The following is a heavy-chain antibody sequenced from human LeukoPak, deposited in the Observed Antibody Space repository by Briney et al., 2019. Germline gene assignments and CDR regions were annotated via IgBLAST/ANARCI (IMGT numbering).Heavy chain of an antibody. CDR1: GGSFRSYY. CDR3: ASSDDYGAPKDY. D-gene: IGHD4-17*01. V-gene: IGHV4-38-2*02. CDR2: IYHSGST. Sequence: SETLSLTCTVSGGSFRSYYWGWIRQPPGKGLEWIGSIYHSGSTYYNPSLKSRVTMSVDTSKNQFSLKLNSVTAADTAVYYCASSDDYGAPKDYWGQGTLVTVSS. J-gene: IGHJ4*02.